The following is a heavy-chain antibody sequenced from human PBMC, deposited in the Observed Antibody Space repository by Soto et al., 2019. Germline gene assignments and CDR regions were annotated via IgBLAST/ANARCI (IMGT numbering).Heavy chain of an antibody. J-gene: IGHJ3*02. CDR3: AREGPADGLDI. CDR1: GFTFSSFE. Sequence: EGQLVESGGGWAQPGGSLSLSCAASGFTFSSFEMNWVRQAPGKGLECVAYISSGGSTKFYADSVKGRFTISRDNAKNSLLLQMHSLTAEDSAVYYCAREGPADGLDIWGQGPMVTVSS. CDR2: ISSGGSTK. V-gene: IGHV3-48*03.